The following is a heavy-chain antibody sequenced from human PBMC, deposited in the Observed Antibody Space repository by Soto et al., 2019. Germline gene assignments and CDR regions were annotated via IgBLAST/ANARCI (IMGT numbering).Heavy chain of an antibody. CDR3: ARANWYSEY. D-gene: IGHD7-27*01. CDR1: GYIFITSW. CDR2: IYPLDSSI. V-gene: IGHV5-51*01. Sequence: PGESLKISCKASGYIFITSWIGWVRQMPGKGLEWMGIIYPLDSSIKYDPFFQGRVTMSVDTSKNQFSLNLTSLTAADTAIYYCARANWYSEYWGQGTLVTVSS. J-gene: IGHJ4*02.